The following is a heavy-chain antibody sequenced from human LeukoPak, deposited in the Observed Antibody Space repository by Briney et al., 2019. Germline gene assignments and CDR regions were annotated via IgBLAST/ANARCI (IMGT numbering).Heavy chain of an antibody. V-gene: IGHV1-46*01. D-gene: IGHD3-9*01. CDR3: ARMAPHYDILTGYYFNASGRWWFDP. CDR2: INPSGGST. J-gene: IGHJ5*02. CDR1: GYTFTSYG. Sequence: ASVKVSCKASGYTFTSYGISWVRQAPGQGLEWMGIINPSGGSTSYAQKFQGRVTMTRDTSTSTVYMELSSLRSEDTAVYYCARMAPHYDILTGYYFNASGRWWFDPWGQGTLVTVSS.